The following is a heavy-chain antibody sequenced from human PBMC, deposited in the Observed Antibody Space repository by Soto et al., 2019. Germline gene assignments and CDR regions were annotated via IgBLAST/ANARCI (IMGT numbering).Heavy chain of an antibody. D-gene: IGHD3-10*01. CDR3: AREVQVHTPAFVY. Sequence: QVQLVQSGAEMKKPGSSVKVSCQSSGGTFNTYAMNWVRQAPGQGPEWMGDISPMFGAANYARKFQGRVIITADESTGTSYMQLSSLTSEDTALYFCAREVQVHTPAFVYWGQGTLVTVSS. CDR1: GGTFNTYA. CDR2: ISPMFGAA. J-gene: IGHJ4*02. V-gene: IGHV1-69*19.